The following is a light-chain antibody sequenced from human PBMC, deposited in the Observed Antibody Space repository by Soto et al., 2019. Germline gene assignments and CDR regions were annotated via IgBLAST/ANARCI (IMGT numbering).Light chain of an antibody. V-gene: IGKV3-20*01. CDR2: AAS. Sequence: EIVLTQSPGTLSLSPGERATLSCRASQSVSSIYLAWYQQKPGQGPRLLIYAASSRATGIPDRFSGSGSGTDFTLTISRLEPEDFAVYYCQQYATSPRTFGQGTKVDIK. J-gene: IGKJ1*01. CDR1: QSVSSIY. CDR3: QQYATSPRT.